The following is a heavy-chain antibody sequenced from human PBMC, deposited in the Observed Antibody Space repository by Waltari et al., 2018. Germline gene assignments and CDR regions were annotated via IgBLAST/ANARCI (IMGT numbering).Heavy chain of an antibody. V-gene: IGHV3-30*04. CDR3: AKEISTYYDNDSGYYFAY. CDR2: ITYDGREK. J-gene: IGHJ4*02. D-gene: IGHD3-9*01. Sequence: ERLVESGGGVVRPGNSLRLSCEVSGLNFGHYAMHWVRQAPGKGLEWVAIITYDGREKYYADSVKGRFTISRDNSKNTMFLQMDSLRLEDTAVYYCAKEISTYYDNDSGYYFAYWGQGTLVTVSS. CDR1: GLNFGHYA.